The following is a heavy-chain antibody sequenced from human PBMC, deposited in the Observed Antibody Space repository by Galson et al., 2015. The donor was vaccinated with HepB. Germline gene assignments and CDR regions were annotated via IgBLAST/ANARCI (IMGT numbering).Heavy chain of an antibody. D-gene: IGHD2/OR15-2a*01. Sequence: SVKVSCKASGYTFTRYGISWVRQAPGQGLEWMGWISVNNGNTNYAQKFQGRVTMTADTSTSTAYMELSSLRSEDTAVYYCARVGVLQFDYWGQGTLVTVSS. V-gene: IGHV1-18*01. CDR3: ARVGVLQFDY. CDR2: ISVNNGNT. J-gene: IGHJ4*02. CDR1: GYTFTRYG.